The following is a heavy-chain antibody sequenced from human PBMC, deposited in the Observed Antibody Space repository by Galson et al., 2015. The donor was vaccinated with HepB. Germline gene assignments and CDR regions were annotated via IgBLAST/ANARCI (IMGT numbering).Heavy chain of an antibody. Sequence: SLRLSCAASGFTFSSYAMSWVRQAPGKGLEWVSAISGSGGSTYYADSVKGRFTISRDNSKNTLYPQMNSLRAEDTAVYYCAKGGRAWEVPFDYWGQGTLVTVSS. CDR1: GFTFSSYA. CDR3: AKGGRAWEVPFDY. D-gene: IGHD1-26*01. CDR2: ISGSGGST. V-gene: IGHV3-23*01. J-gene: IGHJ4*02.